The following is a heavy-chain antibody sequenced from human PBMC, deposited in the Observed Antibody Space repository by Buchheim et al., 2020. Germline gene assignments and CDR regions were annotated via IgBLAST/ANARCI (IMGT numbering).Heavy chain of an antibody. CDR2: ISYDGSNK. D-gene: IGHD6-19*01. V-gene: IGHV3-30*04. Sequence: QVQLVESGGGVVQPGRSLRLSCAASGFTFSSYAMHWVRQVPGKGLEWVAVISYDGSNKYYADSVKGRFTISRDNSKTTLYLQMNSLRAEDTAVYYCARFNRIAVAGKGYWGQGTL. CDR1: GFTFSSYA. J-gene: IGHJ4*02. CDR3: ARFNRIAVAGKGY.